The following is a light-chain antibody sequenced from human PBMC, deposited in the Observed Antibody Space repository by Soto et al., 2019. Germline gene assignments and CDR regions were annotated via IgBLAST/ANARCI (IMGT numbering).Light chain of an antibody. CDR3: QQYNNWPPWT. CDR1: QSVSTN. CDR2: DAS. V-gene: IGKV3-15*01. Sequence: EIVMTQSPATLSVSPGERATVSCRASQSVSTNLAWYQQKPGQAPRLLIYDASTRATGLPARFSGSGSGTEFTLTISSLQSEDFAVYYCQQYNNWPPWTFGQGTKVEIK. J-gene: IGKJ1*01.